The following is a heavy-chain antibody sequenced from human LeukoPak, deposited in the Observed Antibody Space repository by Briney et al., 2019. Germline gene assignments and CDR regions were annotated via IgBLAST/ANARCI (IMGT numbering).Heavy chain of an antibody. CDR2: IYSGGST. CDR1: GFTVSSNY. V-gene: IGHV3-66*02. Sequence: GGSLRLSCAASGFTVSSNYMSWVRQAPGKGLEWVSVIYSGGSTYYADSVKGRFTISRDNSKNTLYLQMNSLRAEDTAVYYCAKDGGRPYYSSRTLDYWGQGTLVTVSS. J-gene: IGHJ4*02. D-gene: IGHD6-13*01. CDR3: AKDGGRPYYSSRTLDY.